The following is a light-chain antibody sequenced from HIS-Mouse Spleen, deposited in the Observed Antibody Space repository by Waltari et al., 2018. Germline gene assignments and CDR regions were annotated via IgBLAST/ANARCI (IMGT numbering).Light chain of an antibody. J-gene: IGKJ1*01. CDR2: AAS. Sequence: DLQLTQPPSFLSASVGHSVTITCRASQGISSYLAWYQQKPGKAPKLLIYAASTLQSGVPSRFSGSGSGTEFTLTISSLQPEDFATYYCQQLNSYPPTFGQGTKVEIK. V-gene: IGKV1-9*01. CDR3: QQLNSYPPT. CDR1: QGISSY.